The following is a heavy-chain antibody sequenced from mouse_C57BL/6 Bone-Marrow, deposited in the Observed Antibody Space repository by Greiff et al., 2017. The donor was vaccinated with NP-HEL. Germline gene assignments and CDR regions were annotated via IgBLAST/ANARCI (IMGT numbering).Heavy chain of an antibody. CDR3: ARRLGEVVADY. CDR1: GFTFSSYG. J-gene: IGHJ2*01. CDR2: ISSAGSYT. Sequence: EVQLVEPGGDLVKPGGSLKLSCAASGFTFSSYGMSWVRQTPDKRLEWVATISSAGSYTYYPASVKGRFTISRDNAKNTLYLQMWRLKSEYTAMYYCARRLGEVVADYWGQGTTLTVSA. V-gene: IGHV5-6*01. D-gene: IGHD1-1*01.